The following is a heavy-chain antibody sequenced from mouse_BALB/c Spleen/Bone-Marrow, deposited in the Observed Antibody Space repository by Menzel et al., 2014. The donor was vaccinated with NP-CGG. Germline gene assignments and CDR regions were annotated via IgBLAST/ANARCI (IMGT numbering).Heavy chain of an antibody. CDR3: TRWDGNYGWFAY. V-gene: IGHV1-15*01. D-gene: IGHD2-1*01. CDR1: GYTFTDYE. Sequence: QVQLQQSGAELVRPGASVTLSCKASGYTFTDYEMHWVKQTPVHGLGWIGAIDPETGGTAYNQKFKGKATLTADKSSSTAYMELRSLTSEDSAVYYCTRWDGNYGWFAYWGQGTLVTVSA. CDR2: IDPETGGT. J-gene: IGHJ3*01.